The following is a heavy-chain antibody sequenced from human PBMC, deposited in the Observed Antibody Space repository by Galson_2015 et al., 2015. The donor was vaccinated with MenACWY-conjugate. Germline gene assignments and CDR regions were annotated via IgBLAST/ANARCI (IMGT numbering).Heavy chain of an antibody. V-gene: IGHV3-15*01. CDR2: IKSKTDGGTT. CDR1: GFTFSSYA. CDR3: TTVYGSGSYYDAGPPPIVPNWFDP. D-gene: IGHD3-10*01. J-gene: IGHJ5*02. Sequence: SLRLSCAASGFTFSSYAMSWVRQAPGKGLEWVGRIKSKTDGGTTDYAAPVKGRFTISRDDSKNTLYLQMNSLKTEDTAVYYCTTVYGSGSYYDAGPPPIVPNWFDPWGQGTLVTVSS.